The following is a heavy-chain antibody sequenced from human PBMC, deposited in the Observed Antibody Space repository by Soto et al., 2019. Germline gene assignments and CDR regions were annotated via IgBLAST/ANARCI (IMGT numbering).Heavy chain of an antibody. D-gene: IGHD3-22*01. Sequence: PGASLRLSCTASGFTFGDYAMSWFRQAPGKRLDWVGFIRRKAYGGTTGYAESLKDRFTLSRDDSKSIAYLQMNSLKTENTAVYYCTRPYYYDSTGYQRYWGQVTLVTVSS. J-gene: IGHJ4*02. CDR3: TRPYYYDSTGYQRY. CDR2: IRRKAYGGTT. CDR1: GFTFGDYA. V-gene: IGHV3-49*03.